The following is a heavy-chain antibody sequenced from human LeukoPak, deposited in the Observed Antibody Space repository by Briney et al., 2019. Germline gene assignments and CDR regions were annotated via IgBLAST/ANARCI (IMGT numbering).Heavy chain of an antibody. Sequence: GGSLRLSCAASGFTFSDYYMSWIRQAPGKGLEWVSYISSSGSTIFYADSVKGRFTISRDNAKNSLYLQMNSLRAEDTAVYFCARDRFSGSYPLDYWGQGTLVTVSS. J-gene: IGHJ4*02. V-gene: IGHV3-11*01. D-gene: IGHD1-26*01. CDR1: GFTFSDYY. CDR2: ISSSGSTI. CDR3: ARDRFSGSYPLDY.